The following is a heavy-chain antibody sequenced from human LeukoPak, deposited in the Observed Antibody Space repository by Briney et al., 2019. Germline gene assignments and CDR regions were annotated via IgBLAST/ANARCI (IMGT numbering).Heavy chain of an antibody. CDR2: IFYSGSA. J-gene: IGHJ4*02. CDR3: ARGPSVAAHLDY. V-gene: IGHV4-31*03. CDR1: GGSISSGDYY. Sequence: SETLSLTCTVPGGSISSGDYYWNWIRQHPEKSLEWIGYIFYSGSAYYNPSLKSRVTISVDTSKNQFSLKLSSVTAADTAVYYCARGPSVAAHLDYWGQGTLVTVSS. D-gene: IGHD5-12*01.